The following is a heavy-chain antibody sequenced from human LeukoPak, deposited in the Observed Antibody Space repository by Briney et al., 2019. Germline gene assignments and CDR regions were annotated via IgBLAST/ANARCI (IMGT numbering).Heavy chain of an antibody. D-gene: IGHD2-15*01. Sequence: SETLSLTCTVSGGSISSSSYYWGWIRQPPGKGLEWIGSIYYSGSTYYNPSLKSRVTISVDTSKNQFSLKLSSVTAADTAVYYCARSEVVVAATDYWGQGTLVTVSS. CDR2: IYYSGST. CDR3: ARSEVVVAATDY. J-gene: IGHJ4*02. CDR1: GGSISSSSYY. V-gene: IGHV4-39*01.